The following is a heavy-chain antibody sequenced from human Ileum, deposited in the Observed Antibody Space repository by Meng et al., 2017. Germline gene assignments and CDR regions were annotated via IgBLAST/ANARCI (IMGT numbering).Heavy chain of an antibody. D-gene: IGHD1-26*01. CDR1: GDSISSSGW. V-gene: IGHV4-4*02. J-gene: IGHJ4*02. CDR3: ARHIVGPTPGMEY. CDR2: IYQSGST. Sequence: QVRPQESGPGVAKPSGTLSLTCAGSGDSISSSGWWSWVRQPPGKGLEWIGQIYQSGSTNYNPSLKSRVTISIDRSENQLSLKLSSVTAADTAVYYCARHIVGPTPGMEYWGQGTLVTVSS.